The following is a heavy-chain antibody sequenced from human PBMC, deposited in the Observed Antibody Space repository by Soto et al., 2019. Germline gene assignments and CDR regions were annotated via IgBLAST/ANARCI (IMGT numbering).Heavy chain of an antibody. CDR2: IYYSGST. J-gene: IGHJ5*02. V-gene: IGHV4-31*03. D-gene: IGHD3-10*01. CDR1: GGSISSGGYY. Sequence: TSETLSLTCTVSGGSISSGGYYWSWIRQHPGKGLEWIGYIYYSGSTYYNPSLKSRVTISVDTSKNQFSLKLSSVTAADTAVYYCAIDSGSAKGNWFDPWGQGTLVTVSS. CDR3: AIDSGSAKGNWFDP.